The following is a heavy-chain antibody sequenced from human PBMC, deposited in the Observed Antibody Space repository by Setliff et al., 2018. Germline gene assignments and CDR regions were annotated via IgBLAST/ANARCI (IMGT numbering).Heavy chain of an antibody. CDR3: AREGVDTRSSTDYRYYMDV. V-gene: IGHV1-18*01. D-gene: IGHD5-18*01. J-gene: IGHJ6*03. CDR2: ISAYNGNT. CDR1: GDSFSNYA. Sequence: ASVKVSCKASGDSFSNYAISWVRQAPGQGLEWMGWISAYNGNTNYAQKLHGRVTIITDESTSTAYMELSSLTSDDTAVYYCAREGVDTRSSTDYRYYMDVWGKGTTVTVSS.